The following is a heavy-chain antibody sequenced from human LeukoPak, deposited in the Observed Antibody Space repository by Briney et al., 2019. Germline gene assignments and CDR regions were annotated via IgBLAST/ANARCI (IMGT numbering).Heavy chain of an antibody. J-gene: IGHJ4*02. CDR1: GYTFTGYY. V-gene: IGHV1-2*04. D-gene: IGHD6-19*01. Sequence: ASVKVSCKASGYTFTGYYMHWVRQAPGQGLEWMGWINPNSGGTNYAQKFQGWVTMTRDTSISTAYLQWSSLKASDTAMYYCARHPESRWTVASPPYFDYWGQGTLVTVSS. CDR2: INPNSGGT. CDR3: ARHPESRWTVASPPYFDY.